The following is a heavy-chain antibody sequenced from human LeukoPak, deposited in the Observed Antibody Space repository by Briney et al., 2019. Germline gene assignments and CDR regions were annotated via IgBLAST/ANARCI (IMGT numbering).Heavy chain of an antibody. CDR2: IYNSANT. V-gene: IGHV4-39*01. J-gene: IGHJ3*01. CDR3: ARHSRSAYTGYENAFDF. CDR1: GDSISSSSYC. D-gene: IGHD5-12*01. Sequence: SETLSLTCTVSGDSISSSSYCWDWIRQPPGKGLGWNGYIYNSANTHYNPSLKTRITLSVDTSKNQFSLKLNSVTAADTGIYYCARHSRSAYTGYENAFDFWGQGTMVTVSS.